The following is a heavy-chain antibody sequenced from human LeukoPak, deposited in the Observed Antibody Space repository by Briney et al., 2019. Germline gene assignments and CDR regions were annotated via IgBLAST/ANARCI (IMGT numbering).Heavy chain of an antibody. Sequence: PGGSLRLSCAASGFTFSSYAMSWVRQAPGKGLEWVSVISGSGGSTYYADSVRGRFTISRDNSKNTLYLQMNSLRAEDTAIYYCAKAHSSGWTTRYFDCWGQGALVTVSS. V-gene: IGHV3-23*01. CDR3: AKAHSSGWTTRYFDC. D-gene: IGHD6-19*01. CDR1: GFTFSSYA. J-gene: IGHJ4*02. CDR2: ISGSGGST.